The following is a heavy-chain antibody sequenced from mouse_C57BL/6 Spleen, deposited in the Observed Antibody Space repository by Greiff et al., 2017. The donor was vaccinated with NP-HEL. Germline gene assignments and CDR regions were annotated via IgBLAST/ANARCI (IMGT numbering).Heavy chain of an antibody. CDR1: GFTFSDYG. Sequence: EVKVVESGGGLVKPGGSLKLSCAASGFTFSDYGMHWVRQAPEKGLEWVAYISSGSSTIYYADTVKGRFTISRDNAKNTLFLQMTSLRSEDTAMYYCARAYGNYVAWFAYWGQGTLVTVSA. J-gene: IGHJ3*01. D-gene: IGHD2-10*02. V-gene: IGHV5-17*01. CDR2: ISSGSSTI. CDR3: ARAYGNYVAWFAY.